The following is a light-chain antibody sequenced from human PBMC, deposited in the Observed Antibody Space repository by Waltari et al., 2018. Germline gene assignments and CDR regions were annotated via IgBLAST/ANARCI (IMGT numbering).Light chain of an antibody. CDR3: QQRSNWPLT. V-gene: IGKV3-11*01. Sequence: EIVLTQSPATLSLSPGERATLSCRASQSVSSYLAWYQQKPGTAPRLLIYDASNRATGIPARFSGSGSGTDFTLTISSLEPEDFAVYYCQQRSNWPLTFGGGTKVEI. CDR2: DAS. J-gene: IGKJ4*01. CDR1: QSVSSY.